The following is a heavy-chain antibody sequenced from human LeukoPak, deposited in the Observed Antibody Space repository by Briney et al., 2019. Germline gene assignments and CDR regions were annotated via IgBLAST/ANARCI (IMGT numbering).Heavy chain of an antibody. V-gene: IGHV4-59*01. Sequence: PSESLSLTCTVSGGSISSYYWSWIRQPPGKGLEWIGYIYYSGSTNYNPSLKSRVTISVDTSKNQFSLKLSSVTAADTAVYYCARGSSWYPYYMDVWGKGTTVTVSS. CDR2: IYYSGST. D-gene: IGHD6-13*01. J-gene: IGHJ6*03. CDR1: GGSISSYY. CDR3: ARGSSWYPYYMDV.